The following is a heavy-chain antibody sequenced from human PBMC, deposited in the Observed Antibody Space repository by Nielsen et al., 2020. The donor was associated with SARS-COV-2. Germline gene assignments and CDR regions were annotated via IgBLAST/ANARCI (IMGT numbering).Heavy chain of an antibody. CDR1: GFTFSDYA. V-gene: IGHV3-33*08. CDR3: TNYHF. J-gene: IGHJ4*02. D-gene: IGHD3-10*01. Sequence: GESLKISCAASGFTFSDYAMAWVRQAPGKGLEWVALIWYDGSNKYYADSVKGRFIISRDNPKSTLFLQMNSLRVDDTAIYYCTNYHFWGQGTLVTVSS. CDR2: IWYDGSNK.